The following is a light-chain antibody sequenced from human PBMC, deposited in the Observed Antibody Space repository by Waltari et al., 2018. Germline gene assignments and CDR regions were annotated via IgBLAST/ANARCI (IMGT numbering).Light chain of an antibody. Sequence: QSALTQPASVSGSPGQSITISCSGVSSDPGSDNLVSWYQQHPDRAPKLIVYETTKRPSGVSHRFSGSKSANTASLTISGLQAEDEAEYYCCSYGDTGTVILGGGTKLTVL. V-gene: IGLV2-23*02. CDR2: ETT. CDR3: CSYGDTGTVI. J-gene: IGLJ2*01. CDR1: SSDPGSDNL.